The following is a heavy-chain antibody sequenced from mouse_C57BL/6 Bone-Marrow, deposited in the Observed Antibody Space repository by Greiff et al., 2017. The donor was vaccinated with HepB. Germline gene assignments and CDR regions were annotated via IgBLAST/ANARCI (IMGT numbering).Heavy chain of an antibody. D-gene: IGHD1-1*01. J-gene: IGHJ2*01. CDR2: ISSGGSYT. CDR3: ARSTVVDY. V-gene: IGHV5-6*02. CDR1: GFTFSSYG. Sequence: EVKLEESGGDLVKPGGSLKLSCAASGFTFSSYGMSWVRQTPDKRLEWVATISSGGSYTYYPDSVKGRVTISRDNAKNTLYLQMSSLKSEDTAMYYCARSTVVDYWGQGTTLTVSS.